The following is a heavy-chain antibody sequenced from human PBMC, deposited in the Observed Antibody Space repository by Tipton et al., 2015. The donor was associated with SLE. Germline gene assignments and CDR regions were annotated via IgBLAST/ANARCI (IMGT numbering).Heavy chain of an antibody. V-gene: IGHV4-39*07. J-gene: IGHJ6*02. CDR2: IYYSGST. CDR3: ARVRYYYDSKGMDV. Sequence: LRLSCTVSGGSISSSSYYWGWIRQPPGKGLEWIGSIYYSGSTYYNPSLKSRVTISVDTSKNQFSLKLSSVTAADTAVYYCARVRYYYDSKGMDVWGQGTTVTVSS. CDR1: GGSISSSSYY. D-gene: IGHD3-22*01.